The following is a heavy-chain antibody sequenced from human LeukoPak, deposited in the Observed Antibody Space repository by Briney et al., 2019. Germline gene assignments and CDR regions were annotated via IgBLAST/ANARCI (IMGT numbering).Heavy chain of an antibody. V-gene: IGHV3-23*01. CDR2: ISGGGGNT. Sequence: AGGSLRLSCAASGFTFSSYAMSWVRQAPGKGLEWVSAISGGGGNTYYADSVKGRFTISRDNSKNTLYLQMKSLRAEDTAVYYCAKDSSTGDYTFDIWGQGTMVTVS. J-gene: IGHJ3*02. CDR1: GFTFSSYA. D-gene: IGHD3-9*01. CDR3: AKDSSTGDYTFDI.